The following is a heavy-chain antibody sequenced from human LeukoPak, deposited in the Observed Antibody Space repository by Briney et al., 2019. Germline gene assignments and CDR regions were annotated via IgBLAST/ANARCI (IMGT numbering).Heavy chain of an antibody. V-gene: IGHV3-43*02. CDR2: ISGDGGIT. D-gene: IGHD2-2*01. CDR1: GVTFDDYA. CDR3: AKASRHKGYYYGMDV. J-gene: IGHJ6*02. Sequence: AGGSLRLSCAASGVTFDDYAMHWVRQAPGKGLEWVSVISGDGGITYYADSVKGRFTISRDNSKNSLYLQMNSLRTEDTALYYCAKASRHKGYYYGMDVWGQGTTVIVSS.